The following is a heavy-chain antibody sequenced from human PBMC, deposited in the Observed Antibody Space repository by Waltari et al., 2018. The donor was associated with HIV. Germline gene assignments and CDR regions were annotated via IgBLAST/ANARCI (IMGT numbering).Heavy chain of an antibody. CDR3: ARHVIPVVAAPSPVCMDV. V-gene: IGHV5-51*01. CDR1: GYSFTSYW. Sequence: EVQLVPSGAEVKKPGASLKISCKGSGYSFTSYWIGWVRQMPGNGLEWMGSSYPGDSDTRYSPSFQGQVTISADKSISTAYLQWSSLKASDTAMYYCARHVIPVVAAPSPVCMDVWGQGTTVTVSS. CDR2: SYPGDSDT. D-gene: IGHD2-15*01. J-gene: IGHJ6*02.